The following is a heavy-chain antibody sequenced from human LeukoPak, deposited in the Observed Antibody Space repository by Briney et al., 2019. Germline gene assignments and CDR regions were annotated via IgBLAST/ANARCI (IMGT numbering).Heavy chain of an antibody. CDR1: GYTFITYA. Sequence: ASVKVSCKASGYTFITYAMNWVRQAPGQGLEWMGWINTNTGNPTYAQGFTGRFVFSLDTSVSTAYLQISGLKAEDTAVYCAREGAAGYNLAYWGQGTLVTVSS. CDR3: AREGAAGYNLAY. CDR2: INTNTGNP. J-gene: IGHJ4*02. V-gene: IGHV7-4-1*02. D-gene: IGHD6-13*01.